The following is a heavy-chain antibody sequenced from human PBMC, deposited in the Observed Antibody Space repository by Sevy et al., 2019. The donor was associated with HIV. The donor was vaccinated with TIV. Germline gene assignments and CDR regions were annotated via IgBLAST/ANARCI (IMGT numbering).Heavy chain of an antibody. Sequence: ASVKVSCKASGYTVTGYYIHWVRQAPGQGLEWMGWIIPSSGGTNYGQKFLGRVTMTRDTSISTAYLELHRLTADDTAVYYCTRSVYGSGTYLNDHWGQGTLVTVSS. CDR2: IIPSSGGT. CDR1: GYTVTGYY. J-gene: IGHJ4*02. CDR3: TRSVYGSGTYLNDH. D-gene: IGHD3-10*01. V-gene: IGHV1-2*02.